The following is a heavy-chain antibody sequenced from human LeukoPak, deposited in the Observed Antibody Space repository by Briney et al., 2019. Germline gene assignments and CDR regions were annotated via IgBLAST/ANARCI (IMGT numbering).Heavy chain of an antibody. CDR1: SGSISSSSYY. J-gene: IGHJ5*02. CDR2: IYYSGST. Sequence: SETLSLTCTVSSGSISSSSYYWGWIRQPPGKGLEWIGSIYYSGSTYYIPSLKSRVTISVDTSKNQFSLKLSSVTAADTAVYYCARDGSGNYFNWFDPWGQGALVTVSS. V-gene: IGHV4-39*07. CDR3: ARDGSGNYFNWFDP. D-gene: IGHD1-26*01.